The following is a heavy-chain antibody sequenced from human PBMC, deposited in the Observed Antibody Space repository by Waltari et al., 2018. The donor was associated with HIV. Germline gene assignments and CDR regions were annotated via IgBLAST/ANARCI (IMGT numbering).Heavy chain of an antibody. CDR3: AKPPGSSSPGS. CDR2: MNWRGENT. Sequence: EVHLVESGGGLVQPGRSLRLSCAASGFTFDEYAMHWVRQAPGEGLEWVCGMNWRGENTAYADALKGRFTISRDNAKNSLSLQMNSLRVEDTALYYCAKPPGSSSPGSWGQGTLVTVSS. CDR1: GFTFDEYA. V-gene: IGHV3-9*01. J-gene: IGHJ4*02. D-gene: IGHD6-6*01.